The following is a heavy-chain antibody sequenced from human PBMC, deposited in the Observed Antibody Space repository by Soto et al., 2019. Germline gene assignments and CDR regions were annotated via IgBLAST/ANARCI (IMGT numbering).Heavy chain of an antibody. CDR1: GFSLSTSGMY. V-gene: IGHV2-70*20. Sequence: SGHTLVNPTHTLTLTCTLSGFSLSTSGMYVSWVRQPPGKSLEWLALFEWYDDKYYSTSLRTRLTISKHPSKNQAVHTMPNMDPVDTATYYCARIRAVGATDYYYYYGMDVWGQGTTVTVSS. CDR2: FEWYDDK. D-gene: IGHD1-26*01. CDR3: ARIRAVGATDYYYYYGMDV. J-gene: IGHJ6*02.